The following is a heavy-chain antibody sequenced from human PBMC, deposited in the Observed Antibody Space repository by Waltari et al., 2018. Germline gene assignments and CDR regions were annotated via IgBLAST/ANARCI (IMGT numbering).Heavy chain of an antibody. CDR1: GGSISSYY. J-gene: IGHJ6*04. CDR2: IYYSGST. D-gene: IGHD3-3*01. Sequence: QVQLQESGPGLVKPSETLSLTCTVSGGSISSYYWSWIRQPPGKGLEWIGYIYYSGSTNYTPSLKSRVTISVDTSKNQFSLKLSSVTAADTAVYYCARAGFTYYDFWSGYYPGGLDAWGKGTTVTVSS. V-gene: IGHV4-59*01. CDR3: ARAGFTYYDFWSGYYPGGLDA.